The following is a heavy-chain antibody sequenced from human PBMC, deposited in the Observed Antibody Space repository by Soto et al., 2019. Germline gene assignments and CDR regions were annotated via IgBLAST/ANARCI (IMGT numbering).Heavy chain of an antibody. J-gene: IGHJ4*01. CDR1: GFIFTGYY. CDR3: ARDERSYGDPSFDD. Sequence: WASVKVSCKASGFIFTGYYIHWVQQGPGQGLEWMGWIKSNGGDPKYAQKFQDRVTMTRDTSMDTVYMELSSLRSDDSAMYYCARDERSYGDPSFDDRRHVTLFTVCS. CDR2: IKSNGGDP. V-gene: IGHV1-2*02. D-gene: IGHD3-16*01.